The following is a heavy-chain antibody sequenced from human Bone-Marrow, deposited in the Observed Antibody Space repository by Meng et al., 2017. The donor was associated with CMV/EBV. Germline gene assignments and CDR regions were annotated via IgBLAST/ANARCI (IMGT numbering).Heavy chain of an antibody. CDR3: ASWGYWYYYDSSGYYYDY. D-gene: IGHD3-22*01. CDR2: IYYSGST. Sequence: SETLSLTCTVSGGSISSYYWSWIRQPPGKGLEWIGSIYYSGSTYYNPSLKSRVTISVDTSKNQFSLKPSSVTAADTAVYYCASWGYWYYYDSSGYYYDYWGQGTLVTVSS. CDR1: GGSISSYY. J-gene: IGHJ4*02. V-gene: IGHV4-59*12.